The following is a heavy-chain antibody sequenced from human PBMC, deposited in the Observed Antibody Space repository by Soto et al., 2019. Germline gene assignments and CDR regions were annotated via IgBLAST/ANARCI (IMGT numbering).Heavy chain of an antibody. V-gene: IGHV4-39*01. Sequence: PSETLSLTCTVSGGSISSSSYYWGWIRQPPGKGLEWIGSIYYSGSTYYNPSLKSRVTISVDTSKNQFSLKLSSVTAADTAVYYCARQFGPKFKAKVAATDAFDIWGQGTMVTVSS. J-gene: IGHJ3*02. CDR1: GGSISSSSYY. CDR2: IYYSGST. D-gene: IGHD5-12*01. CDR3: ARQFGPKFKAKVAATDAFDI.